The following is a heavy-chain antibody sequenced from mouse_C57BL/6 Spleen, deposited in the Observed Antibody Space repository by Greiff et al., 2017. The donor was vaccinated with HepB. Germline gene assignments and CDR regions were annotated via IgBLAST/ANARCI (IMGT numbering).Heavy chain of an antibody. CDR3: ARDYGSSSPYYFDY. J-gene: IGHJ2*01. V-gene: IGHV5-4*01. D-gene: IGHD1-1*01. Sequence: EVKLMESGGGLVKPGGSLKLSCAASGFTFSSYAMSWVRQTPEKRLEWVATISDGGSYTYYPDNVKGRFTISRDNAKNNLYLQMSHLKSEDTAMYYCARDYGSSSPYYFDYWGQGTTLTVSS. CDR1: GFTFSSYA. CDR2: ISDGGSYT.